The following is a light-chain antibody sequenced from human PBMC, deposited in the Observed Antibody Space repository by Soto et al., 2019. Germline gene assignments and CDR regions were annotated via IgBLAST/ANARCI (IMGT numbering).Light chain of an antibody. CDR2: GAS. CDR3: QHRGKWPRT. Sequence: EIVLTQSPATLSLSPGERATLSCRASQSVSSYLAWYQQKPGQAPRLLIYGASNRATDIPARFRGSGSGTDFTLIISSLEPEDFAVYYCQHRGKWPRTFGQGTKLEI. J-gene: IGKJ2*01. CDR1: QSVSSY. V-gene: IGKV3-11*01.